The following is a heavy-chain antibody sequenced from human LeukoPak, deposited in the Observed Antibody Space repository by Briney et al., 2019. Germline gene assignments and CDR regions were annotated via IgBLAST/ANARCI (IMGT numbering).Heavy chain of an antibody. Sequence: PSQTLSLTCTVSGGSISSGDYYWSWIRQPPGKGLEWIGYIYYSGSTYYNPSLKSRVTISVDTSKNQFSLKLSSVTAADTAVYYCARDISSSGWLDYWGQGTLVTVSS. CDR1: GGSISSGDYY. V-gene: IGHV4-30-4*08. CDR3: ARDISSSGWLDY. CDR2: IYYSGST. D-gene: IGHD6-19*01. J-gene: IGHJ4*02.